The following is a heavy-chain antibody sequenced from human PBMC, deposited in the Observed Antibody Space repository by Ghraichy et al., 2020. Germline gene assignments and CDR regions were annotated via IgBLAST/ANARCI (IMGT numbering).Heavy chain of an antibody. CDR1: GYSFTSYW. Sequence: GESLNISCKGSGYSFTSYWIGWVRQMPGKGLEWMGIIYPGDSDTRYSPSFQGQVTISADKSISTAYLQWSSLKASDTAMYYCARSRFGELLYACFDYWGQGTLVTVSS. CDR3: ARSRFGELLYACFDY. CDR2: IYPGDSDT. V-gene: IGHV5-51*01. D-gene: IGHD3-10*01. J-gene: IGHJ4*02.